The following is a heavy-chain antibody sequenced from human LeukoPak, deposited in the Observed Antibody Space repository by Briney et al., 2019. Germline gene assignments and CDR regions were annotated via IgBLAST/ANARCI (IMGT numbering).Heavy chain of an antibody. J-gene: IGHJ4*02. CDR2: ISAYNGNT. Sequence: ASVKVSCKASGYTSTSYGISWVRQAPGQGLEWMGWISAYNGNTNYAQKLQGRVTMTTDTSTSTAYMELRSLRSDDTAVYYCARTPIDYDFWSGSGGYFDYWGQGTLVTVSS. CDR3: ARTPIDYDFWSGSGGYFDY. V-gene: IGHV1-18*01. D-gene: IGHD3-3*01. CDR1: GYTSTSYG.